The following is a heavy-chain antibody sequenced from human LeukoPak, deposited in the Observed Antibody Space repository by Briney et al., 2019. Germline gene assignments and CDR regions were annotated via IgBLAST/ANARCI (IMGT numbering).Heavy chain of an antibody. V-gene: IGHV3-48*01. CDR2: ISSSSSTI. CDR3: ATGTLGGWHYFDY. D-gene: IGHD2-15*01. J-gene: IGHJ4*02. CDR1: GFTFSSYS. Sequence: GGSLRLSCAASGFTFSSYSMNWVRQAPGKGLEWVSYISSSSSTIYYADSVKGRFTISRDNAKNSLYLQMNSLRAEDTAVYYCATGTLGGWHYFDYWGQGTLVTVS.